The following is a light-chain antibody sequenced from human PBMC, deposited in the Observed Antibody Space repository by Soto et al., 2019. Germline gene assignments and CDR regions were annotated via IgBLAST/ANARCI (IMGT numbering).Light chain of an antibody. CDR2: NVN. Sequence: LTQPASVSGSPGQSITISCTGTSNDVGDYNHVSWYQQSPGKVPKLLIYNVNNRPSGVSDRFSGSRSGYTASLTISGLQAEDESDYFCSSSSSGGLYVFGTGTKVTVL. CDR3: SSSSSGGLYV. V-gene: IGLV2-14*01. J-gene: IGLJ1*01. CDR1: SNDVGDYNH.